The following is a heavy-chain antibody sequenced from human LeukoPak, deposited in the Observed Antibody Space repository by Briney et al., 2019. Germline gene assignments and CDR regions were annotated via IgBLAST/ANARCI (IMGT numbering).Heavy chain of an antibody. D-gene: IGHD6-19*01. CDR2: IWYDGSNK. CDR1: GFTFSSYG. V-gene: IGHV3-33*01. CDR3: ARDSIAVSQDFDY. Sequence: PGRSLRLSCAASGFTFSSYGMHWVRQAPGKGLEWVAVIWYDGSNKYYADSVKGRFTTSRDNSKNTLYLQMNSLRAEDTAVYYCARDSIAVSQDFDYWGQGTLVTVSS. J-gene: IGHJ4*02.